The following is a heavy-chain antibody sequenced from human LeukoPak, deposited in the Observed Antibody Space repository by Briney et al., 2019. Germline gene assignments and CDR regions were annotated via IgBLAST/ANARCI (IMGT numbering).Heavy chain of an antibody. CDR1: GFSFSDYY. D-gene: IGHD2-2*03. Sequence: GGSLRLSCAASGFSFSDYYMSWIRQAPGKGLEWVSYISESGYTIYYADSVKGRFTISRDNAKNSLYLQMNSLRAEDTGVYYCAKDRIGYCSSASCPYDYWGQGTLVTVSS. J-gene: IGHJ4*02. V-gene: IGHV3-11*04. CDR3: AKDRIGYCSSASCPYDY. CDR2: ISESGYTI.